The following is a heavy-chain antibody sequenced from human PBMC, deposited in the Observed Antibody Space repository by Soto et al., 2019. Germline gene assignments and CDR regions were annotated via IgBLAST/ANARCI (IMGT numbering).Heavy chain of an antibody. CDR2: MNPNSGNT. D-gene: IGHD5-12*01. Sequence: ASVKVSCKASGYTFTSYDINWVRQATGQGLEWMGWMNPNSGNTGYAQKFQGRVTMTRNTSISTAYMELSSLRSEDTAVYYCARGGDIVAYYYYYYMDVWGKGTTVTVSS. V-gene: IGHV1-8*01. J-gene: IGHJ6*03. CDR1: GYTFTSYD. CDR3: ARGGDIVAYYYYYYMDV.